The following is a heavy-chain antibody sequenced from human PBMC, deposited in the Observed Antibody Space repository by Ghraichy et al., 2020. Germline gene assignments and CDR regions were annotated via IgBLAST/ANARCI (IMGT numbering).Heavy chain of an antibody. Sequence: GGSLRLSCAASGFTFDAYGMHWVRQSPGKGLEWVSIISGDGADTDYVDSVKGRFTISRDNSKNSLYLQMNSLRIEDTAFYYCAKVLRTTYDFRFDLWGQGTLVTVSS. J-gene: IGHJ5*02. CDR3: AKVLRTTYDFRFDL. D-gene: IGHD1-1*01. CDR1: GFTFDAYG. CDR2: ISGDGADT. V-gene: IGHV3-43*02.